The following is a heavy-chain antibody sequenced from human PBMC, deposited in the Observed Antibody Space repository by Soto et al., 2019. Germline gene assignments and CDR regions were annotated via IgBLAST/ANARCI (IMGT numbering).Heavy chain of an antibody. CDR3: TQDQY. V-gene: IGHV3-7*03. CDR2: IKQDGSEK. Sequence: PGGSLRLSCAVSTIICSDCWMGWVRQAPGKGLEWVANIKQDGSEKNYLDSVKGRFTISRDIAKNSLYLQMNSLRVEDTAVYYCTQDQYWGQGTLVPVYS. CDR1: TIICSDCW. J-gene: IGHJ4*02.